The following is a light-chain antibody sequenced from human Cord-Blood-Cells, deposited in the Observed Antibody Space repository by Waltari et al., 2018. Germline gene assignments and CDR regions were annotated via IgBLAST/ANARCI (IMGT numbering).Light chain of an antibody. CDR3: QQYNNWYT. J-gene: IGKJ2*01. CDR2: GAS. CDR1: QSVSRN. Sequence: EIVMTQSPATLSVSRGESATLSWRASQSVSRNLAWYQQKPGQAPRLLIYGASTRATGIPARFSGSGSGTEFTLTISSLQSEDFAVYYCQQYNNWYTFGQGTKLEIK. V-gene: IGKV3-15*01.